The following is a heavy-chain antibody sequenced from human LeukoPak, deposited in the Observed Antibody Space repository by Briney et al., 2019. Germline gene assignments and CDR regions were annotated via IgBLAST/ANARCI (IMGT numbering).Heavy chain of an antibody. CDR3: ARFGETAALLDY. V-gene: IGHV4-59*08. CDR1: GGSISSYY. D-gene: IGHD2-2*01. J-gene: IGHJ4*02. CDR2: IYYTGST. Sequence: SETLSLTCTVSGGSISSYYWSWIRQPPGKGLEWIGYIYYTGSTNYNPSLKSRVTISVDTSKNQFSLKLSSVTAADTAVYYCARFGETAALLDYWGQGTLVTVSS.